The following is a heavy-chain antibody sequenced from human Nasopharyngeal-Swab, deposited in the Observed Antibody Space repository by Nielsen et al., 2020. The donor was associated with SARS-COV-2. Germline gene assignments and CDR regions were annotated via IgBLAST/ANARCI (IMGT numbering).Heavy chain of an antibody. Sequence: GGSLTLDWAATGFACCSHEMNRLRQPPGKGPEWVSHISSSGSTIYYADSVKGRSTISRDNAKNSLYLQMNSLRAEDTAVYYCTREASIAAAGEEYYFDYWGQGTLVTVSS. CDR3: TREASIAAAGEEYYFDY. J-gene: IGHJ4*02. V-gene: IGHV3-48*03. D-gene: IGHD6-13*01. CDR2: ISSSGSTI. CDR1: GFACCSHE.